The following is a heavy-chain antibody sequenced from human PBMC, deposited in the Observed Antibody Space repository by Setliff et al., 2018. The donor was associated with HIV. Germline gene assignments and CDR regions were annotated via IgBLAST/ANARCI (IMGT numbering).Heavy chain of an antibody. CDR1: IGSISTYY. CDR3: ARDQKGYSYGYFDS. V-gene: IGHV4-59*01. J-gene: IGHJ4*02. CDR2: IYYTGST. Sequence: PSETLSLTCTVSIGSISTYYWTWIRQPPGKGLEYIGYIYYTGSTDYNPSLNGRVTISIDMSKSQFSLKLNSVTAADTAVYYCARDQKGYSYGYFDSWGQVTLVTVSS. D-gene: IGHD5-18*01.